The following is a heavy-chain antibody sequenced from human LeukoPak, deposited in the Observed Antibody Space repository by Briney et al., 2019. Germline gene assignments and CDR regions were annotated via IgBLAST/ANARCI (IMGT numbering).Heavy chain of an antibody. CDR3: ATDLARYSSAYYSRAEYVQH. CDR2: FDPEDDET. CDR1: GSSLTELS. J-gene: IGHJ1*01. V-gene: IGHV1-24*01. D-gene: IGHD3-22*01. Sequence: ASVKVSCKVSGSSLTELSMHWARLAPGKGLEWMGGFDPEDDETIYEQKFQGRVTMTEDTSTDTAYMELSSLRSEDTAVYYCATDLARYSSAYYSRAEYVQHWGQGTLVTVSS.